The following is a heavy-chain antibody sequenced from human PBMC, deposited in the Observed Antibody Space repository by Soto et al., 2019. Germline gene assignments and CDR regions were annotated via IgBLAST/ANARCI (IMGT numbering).Heavy chain of an antibody. V-gene: IGHV3-30-3*01. CDR2: ISYDGSNK. J-gene: IGHJ4*02. D-gene: IGHD3-16*02. Sequence: QVQLVESGGGVVQPGRSLRLSCAASGFTFSSYAMHWVRQAPGKGLEWVAVISYDGSNKYYADSVKGRFTISRDNSKNTLYLQMNSLRAEDTAVYYCARARTLGGVIVYFDYWGQGTLVTVSS. CDR1: GFTFSSYA. CDR3: ARARTLGGVIVYFDY.